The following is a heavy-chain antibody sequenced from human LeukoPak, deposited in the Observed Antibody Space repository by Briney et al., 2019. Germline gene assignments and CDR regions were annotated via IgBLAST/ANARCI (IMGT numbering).Heavy chain of an antibody. CDR3: ARGDCGGDCYSFPYNWYFDL. Sequence: SETLSLXCTVSGGSISSYYWSWIRQPPGKGLEWIGYIYYSGSTNYNPSLKSRVTISVDTSKNQFSLKLSSVTAADTAVYYCARGDCGGDCYSFPYNWYFDLWGRGTLVTVSS. J-gene: IGHJ2*01. V-gene: IGHV4-59*01. D-gene: IGHD2-21*02. CDR2: IYYSGST. CDR1: GGSISSYY.